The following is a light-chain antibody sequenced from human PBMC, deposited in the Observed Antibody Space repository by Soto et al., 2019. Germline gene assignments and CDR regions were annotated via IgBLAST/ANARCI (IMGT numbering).Light chain of an antibody. Sequence: QSALAQPASVSGSPGQSITISCTGTSDDVGAYNSVSWYQQLPHKAPKVILYKGTQRPSGVSSRFSGSKSGNAASLTISGLQADDEADYFCCSSATASTYVFGTGTKVTVL. CDR3: CSSATASTYV. CDR2: KGT. J-gene: IGLJ1*01. CDR1: SDDVGAYNS. V-gene: IGLV2-23*01.